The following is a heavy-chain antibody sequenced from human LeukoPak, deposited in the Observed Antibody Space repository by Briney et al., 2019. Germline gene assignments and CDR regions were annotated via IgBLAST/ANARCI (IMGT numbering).Heavy chain of an antibody. D-gene: IGHD6-19*01. Sequence: GGSLRLSCAASGFTFSSYGMHWVRQAPGKGLEWVAVISYDGSNKYYADSVKGRFTISRDNSKNTLCLQMNSLRAEDTAVYYCARLKQWAFDYWGQGTLVTVSS. CDR1: GFTFSSYG. CDR3: ARLKQWAFDY. J-gene: IGHJ4*02. CDR2: ISYDGSNK. V-gene: IGHV3-30*03.